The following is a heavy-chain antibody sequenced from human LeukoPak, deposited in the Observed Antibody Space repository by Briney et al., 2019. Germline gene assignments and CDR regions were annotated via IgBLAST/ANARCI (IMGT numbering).Heavy chain of an antibody. V-gene: IGHV4-34*01. CDR3: ARVSDSGVGRYFAY. D-gene: IGHD3-10*01. Sequence: SDTLSLTCAVYAGSFSGYYWSCIRQSPGKGLEWIGEINHSGSTNYNPSLKSRVTISVDTSKNQFSLKLRSVTAADTAVFYCARVSDSGVGRYFAYWGQGTLVTVSS. J-gene: IGHJ4*02. CDR2: INHSGST. CDR1: AGSFSGYY.